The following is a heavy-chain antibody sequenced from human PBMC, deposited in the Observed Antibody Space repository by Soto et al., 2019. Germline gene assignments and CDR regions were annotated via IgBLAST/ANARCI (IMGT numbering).Heavy chain of an antibody. V-gene: IGHV3-9*01. CDR1: GFTFDDYA. CDR2: ISWNSCSI. J-gene: IGHJ4*02. D-gene: IGHD2-8*01. CDR3: AKDLAGYCTNGVCSAFDY. Sequence: EVQLVESGGGLVQPGRSLRLSCAASGFTFDDYAMHWVRQAPGKGLEWVAGISWNSCSIGYADSVKGRFSISRDNAKNSLYLQMNSLRAEDTALYYCAKDLAGYCTNGVCSAFDYWGQGTLVTVSS.